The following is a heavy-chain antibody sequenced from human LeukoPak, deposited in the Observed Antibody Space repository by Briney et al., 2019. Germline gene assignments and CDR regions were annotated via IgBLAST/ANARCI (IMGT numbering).Heavy chain of an antibody. J-gene: IGHJ3*02. CDR1: GGSISSGDYY. Sequence: SETLSLTCTVSGGSISSGDYYWSWIRQPPGKGLEWIGYIYYSGSTYYNPSLNSRVTISVDTSKNQFSLKLSSVTAADTAVYYCARFTMVRGVSKAFDIWGQGTMVTVSS. CDR2: IYYSGST. V-gene: IGHV4-30-4*01. D-gene: IGHD3-10*01. CDR3: ARFTMVRGVSKAFDI.